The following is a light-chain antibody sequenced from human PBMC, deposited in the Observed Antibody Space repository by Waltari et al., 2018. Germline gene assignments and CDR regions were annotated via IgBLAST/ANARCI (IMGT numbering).Light chain of an antibody. Sequence: EIVLTHSPATLSFSPGDRATLPSRTIQRVRSYLAWYQQKPGQAPRLLIYDASNRATGIPARFSGSGAGTDFTLTISSLEPEAFAVYYCQKRSNWLRTFGQGTKVEIK. J-gene: IGKJ1*01. CDR1: QRVRSY. CDR3: QKRSNWLRT. CDR2: DAS. V-gene: IGKV3-11*01.